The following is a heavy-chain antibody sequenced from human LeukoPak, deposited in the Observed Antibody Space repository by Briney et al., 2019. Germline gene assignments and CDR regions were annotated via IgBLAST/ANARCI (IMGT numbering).Heavy chain of an antibody. CDR3: ARAGAFFYYMDV. CDR1: GGSISSSNYY. D-gene: IGHD2/OR15-2a*01. V-gene: IGHV4-39*01. J-gene: IGHJ6*04. CDR2: IYYSGST. Sequence: PSETLSLTCTVSGGSISSSNYYWGWIRQPPGKGLEWIGSIYYSGSTYYNPSLKSRVTISVDTSKNQFSLKLSSVTAADTAVYYCARAGAFFYYMDVWGKGTTVTVSS.